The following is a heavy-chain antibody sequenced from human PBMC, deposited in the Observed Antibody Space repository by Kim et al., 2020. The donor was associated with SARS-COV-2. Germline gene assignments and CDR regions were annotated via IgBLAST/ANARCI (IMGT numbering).Heavy chain of an antibody. D-gene: IGHD6-13*01. Sequence: DAVKGRFTIARDNSKNTLYLQMNSLRAEDTAVYYCAKEHSSICTGNWFDPWGQGTLVTVSS. CDR3: AKEHSSICTGNWFDP. J-gene: IGHJ5*02. V-gene: IGHV3-23*02.